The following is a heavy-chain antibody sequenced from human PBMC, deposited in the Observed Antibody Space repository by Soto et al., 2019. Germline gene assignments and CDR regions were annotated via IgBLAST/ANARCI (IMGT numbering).Heavy chain of an antibody. CDR3: ARGQEGVVATH. CDR2: VKDGGHT. J-gene: IGHJ4*02. Sequence: QVQLQQWGAELLKPSENLSLNCAVTGGSLSGYYWSWIRQPPGKGLERIGEVKDGGHTNYSPSLRGRGTISSDTANNQFALRLNSVTAADTGVYYCARGQEGVVATHWDQGSLVTVSS. V-gene: IGHV4-34*01. CDR1: GGSLSGYY. D-gene: IGHD5-12*01.